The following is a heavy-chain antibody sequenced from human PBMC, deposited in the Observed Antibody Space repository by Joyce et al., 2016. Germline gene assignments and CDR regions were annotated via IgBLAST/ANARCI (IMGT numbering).Heavy chain of an antibody. Sequence: EVQMLESGGNFIQPGGSLRLSCAASGFNFRDAAMTWVCQAPGMGLQWVSLISADGRSKFYRDSVKGRFTISRDDSTNTLYLQMNSLRAEDTAVYFCAKDMQCSYWGQGTPVTVSS. J-gene: IGHJ1*01. V-gene: IGHV3-23*01. D-gene: IGHD6-19*01. CDR3: AKDMQCSY. CDR2: ISADGRSK. CDR1: GFNFRDAA.